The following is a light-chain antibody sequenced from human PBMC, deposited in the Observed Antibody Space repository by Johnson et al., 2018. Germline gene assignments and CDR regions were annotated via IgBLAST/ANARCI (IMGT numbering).Light chain of an antibody. CDR3: GTWDSSLSAGNV. Sequence: QSVLTQPPSVSAAPGQKVTISCSGSSSNIGNNYVSWYQQLPGTAPKLLIYENNKRPSGIPDRFSGSKSGTSATLGITGLQTGAEADYYCGTWDSSLSAGNVVGTGTKVTVL. CDR2: ENN. V-gene: IGLV1-51*02. J-gene: IGLJ1*01. CDR1: SSNIGNNY.